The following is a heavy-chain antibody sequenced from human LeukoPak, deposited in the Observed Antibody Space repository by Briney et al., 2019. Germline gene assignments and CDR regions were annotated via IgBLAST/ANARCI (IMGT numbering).Heavy chain of an antibody. Sequence: SETLSLTCTFSGGSISSSSYFWGWIRQPPGKGLEWIGNVYYSGITYYNPSLKSRVTISVDTSKNQFSLKLSSVTAADTAVYYCARRPYYDFPFDFWGQGTLVTVSS. CDR3: ARRPYYDFPFDF. J-gene: IGHJ4*02. CDR2: VYYSGIT. CDR1: GGSISSSSYF. V-gene: IGHV4-39*01. D-gene: IGHD3-3*01.